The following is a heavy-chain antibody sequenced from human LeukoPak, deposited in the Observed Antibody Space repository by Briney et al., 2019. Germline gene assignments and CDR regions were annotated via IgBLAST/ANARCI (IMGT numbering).Heavy chain of an antibody. J-gene: IGHJ4*02. CDR2: IYYSGST. V-gene: IGHV4-61*01. CDR3: ARHDSSGYYYFDY. CDR1: GGSVSSGSYY. D-gene: IGHD3-22*01. Sequence: SETLSLTCTVSGGSVSSGSYYWSWIRQPPGKGLEWIGYIYYSGSTNYNPSLKSRVTISVDTSKNQFSLKLSSVTAADTAVYYCARHDSSGYYYFDYWGQGTLVTVSS.